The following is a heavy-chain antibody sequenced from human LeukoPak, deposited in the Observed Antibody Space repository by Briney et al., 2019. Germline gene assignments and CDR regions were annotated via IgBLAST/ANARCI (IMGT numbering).Heavy chain of an antibody. J-gene: IGHJ6*02. D-gene: IGHD1-26*01. CDR2: IIRSGGIT. CDR3: AKDLSSGSYRNMDV. V-gene: IGHV3-23*01. Sequence: PGGSLRLSCAASGLTFSNSWMHWVRKAPGKGLEWVSAIIRSGGITYYADSVKGRFTISRDNSMNTLCLQMNSLRAEDTAVYYCAKDLSSGSYRNMDVWGQGTTVTVSS. CDR1: GLTFSNSW.